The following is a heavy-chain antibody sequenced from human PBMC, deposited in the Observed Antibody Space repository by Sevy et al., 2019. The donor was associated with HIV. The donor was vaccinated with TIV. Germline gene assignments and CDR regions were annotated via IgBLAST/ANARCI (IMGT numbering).Heavy chain of an antibody. J-gene: IGHJ4*02. D-gene: IGHD3-22*01. CDR1: GYTLTKLS. V-gene: IGHV1-24*01. CDR3: ATTKDYYDNSGDPFDY. Sequence: ASVKVSCKVSGYTLTKLSMHWVRQAPGKGLEWMGSFDPEDGETIHAQGFQGRLSMTEETSTETAYMEMSSLNSEDTAVYYCATTKDYYDNSGDPFDYWGQGSLVTVSS. CDR2: FDPEDGET.